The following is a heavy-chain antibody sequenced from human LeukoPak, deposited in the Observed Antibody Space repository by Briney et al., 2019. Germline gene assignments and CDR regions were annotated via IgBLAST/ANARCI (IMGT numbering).Heavy chain of an antibody. CDR1: GYTFTSYD. CDR3: ARKYDFWSGSDY. V-gene: IGHV1-8*03. J-gene: IGHJ4*02. Sequence: GASVKVSCKASGYTFTSYDINWVRQATGQGLEWMGWMNPNSGNTGYAQKFQGRVTITRNTSVSTAYMELSSLRSEDTAVYYCARKYDFWSGSDYWGQGTLVTVSS. D-gene: IGHD3-3*01. CDR2: MNPNSGNT.